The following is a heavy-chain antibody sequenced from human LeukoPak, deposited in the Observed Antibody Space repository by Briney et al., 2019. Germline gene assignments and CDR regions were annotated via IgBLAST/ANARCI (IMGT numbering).Heavy chain of an antibody. Sequence: PGASVKVSCKASGYTFTTYGISWVRQAPGQGLEWMGWISAYNGNTNYAQKFQGRVTMTTDTSTSTAYMELRSLRSDDTALYYCARDILGREINYWGQGTLVTVSS. D-gene: IGHD2-21*01. V-gene: IGHV1-18*01. CDR1: GYTFTTYG. CDR3: ARDILGREINY. CDR2: ISAYNGNT. J-gene: IGHJ4*02.